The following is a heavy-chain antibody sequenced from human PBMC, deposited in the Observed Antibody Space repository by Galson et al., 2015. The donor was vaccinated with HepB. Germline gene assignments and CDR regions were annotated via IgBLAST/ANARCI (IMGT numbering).Heavy chain of an antibody. CDR3: ARDRLDDGLDV. V-gene: IGHV1-18*01. CDR1: GYKFPTYG. J-gene: IGHJ3*01. Sequence: SVKVSCKASGYKFPTYGISWVRQAPGQGLEWMSWINAYNGNTNYAQHLQDRVTLTTDTSTSTAYMELGSLRSDDTAVYYCARDRLDDGLDVWGQGTMATVSS. D-gene: IGHD3-3*01. CDR2: INAYNGNT.